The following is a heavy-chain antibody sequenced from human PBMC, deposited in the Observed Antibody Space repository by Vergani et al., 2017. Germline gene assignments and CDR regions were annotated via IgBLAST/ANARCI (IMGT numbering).Heavy chain of an antibody. J-gene: IGHJ6*02. D-gene: IGHD3-10*01. CDR1: GGSISSYY. Sequence: QVQLQESGPGLVKPSETLSLTCTVSGGSISSYYWSWIRPPPGKGLEWIGYIYYSGSTNYNPSLKSRVTISVDTSKNQFSLKLSSVTAADTAVYYCARXHYLQDAIVRGVYGMDVWGQGTTVTVSS. CDR3: ARXHYLQDAIVRGVYGMDV. CDR2: IYYSGST. V-gene: IGHV4-59*01.